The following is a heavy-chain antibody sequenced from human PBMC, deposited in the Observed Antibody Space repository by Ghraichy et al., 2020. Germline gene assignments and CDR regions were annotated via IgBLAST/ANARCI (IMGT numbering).Heavy chain of an antibody. V-gene: IGHV3-48*02. Sequence: GVLRLSCAASDFAFSTYSMNWVRQAPGKGLEWISYISPGYTIHYADSVRGRFTISRDNAKNSLYLQMNSLRDGDTAMYYCAGGYCTSTNCYDYWGPGTLVTVSS. CDR1: DFAFSTYS. J-gene: IGHJ4*02. CDR3: AGGYCTSTNCYDY. CDR2: ISPGYTI. D-gene: IGHD2-8*01.